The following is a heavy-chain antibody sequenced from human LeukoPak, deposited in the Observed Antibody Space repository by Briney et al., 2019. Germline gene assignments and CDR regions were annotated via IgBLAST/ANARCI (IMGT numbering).Heavy chain of an antibody. Sequence: GGSLRLSCAASGLTFSSYSMSWVRQAPGKGLEWVSYISYSSSTIYYADSVKGRFTISRDNAKITLYLQMNSLRAEDTAVYYCTRYRIASTAYYGMDVWGQGTTVAVSS. V-gene: IGHV3-48*01. CDR2: ISYSSSTI. CDR1: GLTFSSYS. J-gene: IGHJ6*02. CDR3: TRYRIASTAYYGMDV. D-gene: IGHD1-14*01.